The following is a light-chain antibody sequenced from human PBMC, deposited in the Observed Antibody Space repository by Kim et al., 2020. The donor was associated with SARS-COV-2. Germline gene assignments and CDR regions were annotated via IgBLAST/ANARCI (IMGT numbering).Light chain of an antibody. Sequence: LSPGERATLSCRASQTVSSSFLAWYQQKPGQAPKLLIYATSNRAAGIPDRFSGSGSGTDFTLTISRLEPDDFAVYYCQQYVTSVAFGGGTKVDIK. CDR2: ATS. J-gene: IGKJ4*01. CDR1: QTVSSSF. CDR3: QQYVTSVA. V-gene: IGKV3-20*01.